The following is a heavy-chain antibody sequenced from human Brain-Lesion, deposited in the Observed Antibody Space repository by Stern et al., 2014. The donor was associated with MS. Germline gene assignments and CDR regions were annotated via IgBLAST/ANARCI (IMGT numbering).Heavy chain of an antibody. Sequence: QVQLQESGPGLVKPSETLSLTCTVSGDSISSSSHYWGWIRQPPGKGLEWIGSIDYSGTTYYNPSLKSRAPIAVHPPQNRVSLNLSSVTAADTAVYYCARVYDFWSGYYFDYFDYWGQGILVTVSS. V-gene: IGHV4-39*02. CDR3: ARVYDFWSGYYFDYFDY. D-gene: IGHD3-3*01. CDR1: GDSISSSSHY. CDR2: IDYSGTT. J-gene: IGHJ4*02.